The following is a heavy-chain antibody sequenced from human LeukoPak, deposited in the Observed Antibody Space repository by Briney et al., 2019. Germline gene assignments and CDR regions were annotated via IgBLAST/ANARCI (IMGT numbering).Heavy chain of an antibody. V-gene: IGHV4-30-4*01. Sequence: SQTLSLTCTVSGGSISSGDYYWSWIRQPPGKGLEWIGYIYYSGSTYYNPSLKSRVTISVDTSKNQFSLKLSSVTAADTAVYYCASEMITFGGVIARDCWGQGTLVTVSS. CDR3: ASEMITFGGVIARDC. J-gene: IGHJ4*02. D-gene: IGHD3-16*02. CDR1: GGSISSGDYY. CDR2: IYYSGST.